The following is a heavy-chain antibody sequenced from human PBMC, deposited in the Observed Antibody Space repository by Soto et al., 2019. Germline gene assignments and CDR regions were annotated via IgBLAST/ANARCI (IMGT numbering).Heavy chain of an antibody. Sequence: GASVKVSCKASGYTFTGYYMHWVRQAPGQGLEWMGWINPNSGGTNYAQKFQGWVTMTRDTSISTAYMELSRLRSDDTAVYYCARDRTDCSGGSCPNWFDPWGQGTLVTVSS. CDR3: ARDRTDCSGGSCPNWFDP. V-gene: IGHV1-2*04. D-gene: IGHD2-15*01. CDR2: INPNSGGT. J-gene: IGHJ5*02. CDR1: GYTFTGYY.